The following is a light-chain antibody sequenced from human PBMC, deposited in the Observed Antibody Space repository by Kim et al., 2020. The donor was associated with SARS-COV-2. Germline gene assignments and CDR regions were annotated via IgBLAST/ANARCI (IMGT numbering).Light chain of an antibody. J-gene: IGLJ3*02. Sequence: QSVTISCTETSSDVGGYNYVSWYQQHPGKAPKLMIYDVSKRPSGVPDRFSGSKSGNTASLTISGLQAEDEADYYCCSYAGSYTHWVFGGGTQLTVL. CDR2: DVS. CDR3: CSYAGSYTHWV. V-gene: IGLV2-11*01. CDR1: SSDVGGYNY.